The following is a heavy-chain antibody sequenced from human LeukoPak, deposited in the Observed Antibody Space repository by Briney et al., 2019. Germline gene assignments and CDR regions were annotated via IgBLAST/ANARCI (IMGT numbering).Heavy chain of an antibody. J-gene: IGHJ6*02. CDR2: INPNSGGT. CDR1: GYTFTGYY. CDR3: ARAPGYYYGMDV. V-gene: IGHV1-2*02. Sequence: ASVKVSCKASGYTFTGYYMHWVRQAPGQGLEWMGWINPNSGGTNYAQKFQGRVTMTRDTSISTAYMELSRLRSDDTAVYYCARAPGYYYGMDVRGQGTPVTVSS.